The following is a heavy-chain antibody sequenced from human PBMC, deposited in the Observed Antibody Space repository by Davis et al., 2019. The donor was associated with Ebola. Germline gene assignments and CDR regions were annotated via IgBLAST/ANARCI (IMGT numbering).Heavy chain of an antibody. CDR1: GGSISSYY. J-gene: IGHJ4*02. CDR3: ARGGCSGGSCYSMDY. D-gene: IGHD2-15*01. Sequence: MPSETLSLTCTVSGGSISSYYWSWIRQPPGKGLEWIGYIYYSGSTNYNPSLKSRVTISVDTSKNQFSLKLSSVTAADTAVYYCARGGCSGGSCYSMDYWGQGTLVTVSS. V-gene: IGHV4-59*08. CDR2: IYYSGST.